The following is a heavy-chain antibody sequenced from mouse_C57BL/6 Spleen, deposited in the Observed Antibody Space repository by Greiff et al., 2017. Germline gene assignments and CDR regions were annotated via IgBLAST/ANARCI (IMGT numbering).Heavy chain of an antibody. D-gene: IGHD2-1*01. J-gene: IGHJ1*03. CDR2: IRLKSDNYAT. CDR3: TPYGNYWYFDV. Sequence: EVQGVESGGGLVQPGGSMKLSCVASGFTFSNYWMNWVRQSPEKGLEWVAQIRLKSDNYATHYAESVKGRFTISRDDSKSSVYLQMNNLRAEDTGIYYCTPYGNYWYFDVWGTGTTVTVSS. V-gene: IGHV6-3*01. CDR1: GFTFSNYW.